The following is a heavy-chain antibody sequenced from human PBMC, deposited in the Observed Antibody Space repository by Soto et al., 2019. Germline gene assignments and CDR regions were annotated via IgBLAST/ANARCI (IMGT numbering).Heavy chain of an antibody. CDR3: ARDAAAGLNDY. V-gene: IGHV1-18*01. J-gene: IGHJ4*02. Sequence: QVQLVQSGAEVKKPGASVKVSCKASGYTFTSYGISWVRQAPGQGIEWMGWISAYSGNTKYVQKFQGRVTMTTDTARSRAYMELRRVGSDDTAVYYCARDAAAGLNDYWGQGALFTVSS. CDR2: ISAYSGNT. CDR1: GYTFTSYG. D-gene: IGHD6-13*01.